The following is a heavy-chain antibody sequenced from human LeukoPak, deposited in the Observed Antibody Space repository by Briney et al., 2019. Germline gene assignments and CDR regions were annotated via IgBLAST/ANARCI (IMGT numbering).Heavy chain of an antibody. V-gene: IGHV1-18*01. Sequence: ASVKVSCKTSGYTFRDYGITWVRQAPGQGLEWMGWIRNDNGNREYAQKIQGRVTMTRDTSTSTAYMELRSLTSDDTAVYYCARVTMVTTSPWSWGPKNIGQEVTWHDPWGQGTRVTVSS. D-gene: IGHD4-17*01. CDR2: IRNDNGNR. CDR3: ARVTMVTTSPWSWGPKNIGQEVTWHDP. J-gene: IGHJ5*02. CDR1: GYTFRDYG.